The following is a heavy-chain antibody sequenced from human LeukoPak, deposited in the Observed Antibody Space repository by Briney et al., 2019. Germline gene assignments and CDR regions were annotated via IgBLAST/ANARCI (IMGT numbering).Heavy chain of an antibody. CDR1: GYTFTSYD. J-gene: IGHJ6*03. D-gene: IGHD6-13*01. CDR3: ARGRSYSSSWSGYYYYYMDV. Sequence: PGASVKVSCKASGYTFTSYDINWVRQATGQGLEWMGWMNPNSGNTGYAQKFQGRVTMTRNTSISTAYMELSSLRSEDTAVYYCARGRSYSSSWSGYYYYYMDVWGKGTTVTISS. CDR2: MNPNSGNT. V-gene: IGHV1-8*01.